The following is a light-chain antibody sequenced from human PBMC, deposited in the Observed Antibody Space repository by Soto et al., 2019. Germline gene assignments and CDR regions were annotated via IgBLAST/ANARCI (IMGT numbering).Light chain of an antibody. CDR1: SSDVGGYNY. CDR2: EVS. V-gene: IGLV2-8*01. Sequence: QSALTQPPSASGSPGQSVTISCTGTSSDVGGYNYVSWYQQHPGKAPKLMIYEVSTRPSGVPDRFSGSKSGNTASLTVSGLQAEDEADYYCSSYAGSSYVFGTGTQLTVL. J-gene: IGLJ1*01. CDR3: SSYAGSSYV.